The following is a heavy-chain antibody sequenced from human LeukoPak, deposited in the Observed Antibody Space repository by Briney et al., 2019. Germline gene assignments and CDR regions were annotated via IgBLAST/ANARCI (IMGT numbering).Heavy chain of an antibody. CDR3: ARFQTGTVVVPVHQPRPPPPRAHPCKDI. J-gene: IGHJ3*02. CDR2: IYHSGNT. Sequence: SETLSLTCTVSGYSISSGYYWGWIRQPPGEGLEWIGSIYHSGNTYYNSSLKSRVTISRGPSKNQFSLSLTSVTAADTAVYYCARFQTGTVVVPVHQPRPPPPRAHPCKDI. D-gene: IGHD1-7*01. CDR1: GYSISSGYY. V-gene: IGHV4-38-2*02.